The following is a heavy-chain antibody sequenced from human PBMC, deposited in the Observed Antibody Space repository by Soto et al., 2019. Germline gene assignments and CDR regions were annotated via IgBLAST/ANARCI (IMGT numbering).Heavy chain of an antibody. V-gene: IGHV4-59*01. CDR3: AREGLTGTIGLYYYYGLDV. CDR1: GGSISSYY. Sequence: QVQLQESGPRLVKPSETLSLTCTVSGGSISSYYWNWIRQPPGKGLEWIGYIYYSGSTNYNSSLKSRVTISVDTSKNQFSLKLSSVTAADTAVYYCAREGLTGTIGLYYYYGLDVWGQGTTVTVSS. J-gene: IGHJ6*02. CDR2: IYYSGST. D-gene: IGHD1-7*01.